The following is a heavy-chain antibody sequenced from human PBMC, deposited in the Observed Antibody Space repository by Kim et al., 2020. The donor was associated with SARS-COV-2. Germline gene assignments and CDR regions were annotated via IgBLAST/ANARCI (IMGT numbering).Heavy chain of an antibody. CDR3: AREGHSSGRAGSFDY. CDR2: ISADESNK. J-gene: IGHJ4*02. V-gene: IGHV3-30*03. D-gene: IGHD6-19*01. CDR1: GFTFGSAH. Sequence: GGSLRLSCAGSGFTFGSAHMHWVRQAPGKGLERVALISADESNKDYVDSVKGRFTVSRDNSQNTLFLQIDSLRAEDTAVYYCAREGHSSGRAGSFDYWGQGTLVTVSS.